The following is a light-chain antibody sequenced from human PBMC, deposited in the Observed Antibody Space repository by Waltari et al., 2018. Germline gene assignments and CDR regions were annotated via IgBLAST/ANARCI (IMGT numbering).Light chain of an antibody. V-gene: IGKV3-11*01. CDR2: DAS. CDR1: QTFITY. J-gene: IGKJ1*01. Sequence: EIVLTQSPATLSLSPGERATLSCRASQTFITYLAWYQQKPGQAPRLLISDASNRVPGIPARFSGSGSGTDFTLTISSLEPEDFAVYYCQQRYYWPPWTFGQGTKVELK. CDR3: QQRYYWPPWT.